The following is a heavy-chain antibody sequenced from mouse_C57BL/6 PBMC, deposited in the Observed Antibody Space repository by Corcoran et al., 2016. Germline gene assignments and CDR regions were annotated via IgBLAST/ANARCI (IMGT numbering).Heavy chain of an antibody. Sequence: EVQLQQSGPELVKPGASVKISCKASGYTFTDYYMNWVKQSHGKSLEWIGDINPNNGGTSYNQKFKGKATLTVDKSSSTAYMELRSLTSEDSAVYYCARNGYRYYYAMDYWGQGTSVTVSS. D-gene: IGHD2-2*01. V-gene: IGHV1-26*01. J-gene: IGHJ4*01. CDR1: GYTFTDYY. CDR3: ARNGYRYYYAMDY. CDR2: INPNNGGT.